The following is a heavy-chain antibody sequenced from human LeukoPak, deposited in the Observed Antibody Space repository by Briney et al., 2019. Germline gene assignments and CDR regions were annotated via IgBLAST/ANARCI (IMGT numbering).Heavy chain of an antibody. Sequence: ASVKVSCMASGYTSTGYYMHWVRQAPGQGLEWMGWINPNSGGTNYAQKFQGRVTLTRDTSISTAYMELSRLRSDDTAVYYCSMGDYDFWSGYAIDFWGQGTLVTVSS. CDR1: GYTSTGYY. J-gene: IGHJ4*02. CDR3: SMGDYDFWSGYAIDF. D-gene: IGHD3-3*01. CDR2: INPNSGGT. V-gene: IGHV1-2*02.